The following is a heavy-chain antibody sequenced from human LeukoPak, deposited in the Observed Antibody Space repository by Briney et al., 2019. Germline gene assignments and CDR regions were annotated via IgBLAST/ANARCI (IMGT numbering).Heavy chain of an antibody. Sequence: SDTLSLTCTVSGGFISIYYWIWIRQPAGKGLEWIGRIYTSGSTNYNPSLKSRVTMSVDTSKNQFSLKLSSVTAADTAVYYCAREGYYYDSSGSPLWGQGTLVTVSS. D-gene: IGHD3-22*01. CDR1: GGFISIYY. J-gene: IGHJ4*02. CDR2: IYTSGST. CDR3: AREGYYYDSSGSPL. V-gene: IGHV4-4*07.